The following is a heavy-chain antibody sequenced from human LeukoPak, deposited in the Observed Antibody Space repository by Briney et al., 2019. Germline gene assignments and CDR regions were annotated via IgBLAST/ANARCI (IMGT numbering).Heavy chain of an antibody. J-gene: IGHJ4*02. CDR2: IHFSGDT. D-gene: IGHD3-10*01. CDR1: GFSISSYY. CDR3: VRDRWLDD. Sequence: PSETLPLTCTVSGFSISSYYWSWVRQPPGKGLEWIAYIHFSGDTNYNPPFKSRLTTSVDTSKNLFSLNLNSVTAADTAVYSCVRDRWLDDWGQGIQVTVSS. V-gene: IGHV4-59*01.